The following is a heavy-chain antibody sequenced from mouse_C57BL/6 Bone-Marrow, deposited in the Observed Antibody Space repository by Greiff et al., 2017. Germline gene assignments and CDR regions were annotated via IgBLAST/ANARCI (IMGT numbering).Heavy chain of an antibody. D-gene: IGHD2-2*01. V-gene: IGHV14-4*01. J-gene: IGHJ1*03. Sequence: VQLQQSGAELVRPGASVKLSCTASGFNIKDDYMHWVKQRPEQGREWIGWIDPENGDTEYASKFQGKATITADTSSNTAYLQLSSLTSEDTAVYYCTTWLRRWWYFDVWGTGTTVTVSS. CDR1: GFNIKDDY. CDR2: IDPENGDT. CDR3: TTWLRRWWYFDV.